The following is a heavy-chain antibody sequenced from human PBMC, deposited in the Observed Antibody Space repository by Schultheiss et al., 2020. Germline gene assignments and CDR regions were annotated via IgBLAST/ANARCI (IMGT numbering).Heavy chain of an antibody. V-gene: IGHV4-59*01. Sequence: SQTLSLTCTVSGGSISSYYWSWIRQPPGKGLEWIGEISHSGSTNYNPSLTSRVTISLDKSKNQFSLKLSSVTAADTAVYYCARAKYYYDSHFDYWGQGTLVTVSS. CDR1: GGSISSYY. CDR3: ARAKYYYDSHFDY. D-gene: IGHD3-22*01. CDR2: ISHSGST. J-gene: IGHJ4*02.